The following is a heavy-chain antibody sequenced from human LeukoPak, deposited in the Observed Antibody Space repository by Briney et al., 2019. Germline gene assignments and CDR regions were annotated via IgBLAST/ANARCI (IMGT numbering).Heavy chain of an antibody. D-gene: IGHD5-18*01. CDR2: IGTAGDT. CDR3: AARGYSYGYRYFDL. CDR1: GFTFSSYD. Sequence: PRGSLRLSCAASGFTFSSYDMHWVRQATGKGLEWVSAIGTAGDTYYPGSVKGRFTISRENAKNSLYLQMNSLRAGDTAVYHCAARGYSYGYRYFDLWGRGTLVTVSS. J-gene: IGHJ2*01. V-gene: IGHV3-13*01.